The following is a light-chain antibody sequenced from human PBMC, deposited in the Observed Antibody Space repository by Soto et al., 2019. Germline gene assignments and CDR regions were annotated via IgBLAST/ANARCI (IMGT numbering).Light chain of an antibody. CDR2: EVN. J-gene: IGLJ1*01. V-gene: IGLV2-8*01. Sequence: QSALTQPPSASGSPGQSVTISCTGTSSDVGGYNYVSWYQHHPGKAPKLMIFEVNKRPSGVPDRFSGSTFGNTASLTVSGLQAEDEADYYCNSYTGWIYVFGTGTKLTVL. CDR1: SSDVGGYNY. CDR3: NSYTGWIYV.